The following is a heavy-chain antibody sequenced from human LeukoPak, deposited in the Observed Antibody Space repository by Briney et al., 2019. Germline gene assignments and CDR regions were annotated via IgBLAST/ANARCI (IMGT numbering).Heavy chain of an antibody. CDR3: ARMVGSGYYYYYYGMDV. CDR2: IYSGGST. J-gene: IGHJ6*02. Sequence: GGSLRLSCAASGFTVSSNYMSWVRQAPGKGLEWVSVIYSGGSTYYADSVKGRFTIPRDNSKNTLYLQMNSLRAEDTAVYYCARMVGSGYYYYYYGMDVWGQGTTVTVSS. D-gene: IGHD3-22*01. V-gene: IGHV3-66*01. CDR1: GFTVSSNY.